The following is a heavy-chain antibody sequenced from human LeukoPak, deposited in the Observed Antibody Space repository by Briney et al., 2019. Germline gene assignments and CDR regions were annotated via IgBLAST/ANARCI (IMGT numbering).Heavy chain of an antibody. CDR2: ISSSGSTI. CDR3: ARRDGYNYVAFDI. D-gene: IGHD5-24*01. V-gene: IGHV3-48*03. J-gene: IGHJ3*02. CDR1: GFTFSSYE. Sequence: GGSLRLSCAASGFTFSSYEMNWVRQAPGKGLEWVSYISSSGSTIYYADSVKGRFTISRDNAKNSLYLQMNSLRAEDTAVYYCARRDGYNYVAFDIWGQGTMDTVSS.